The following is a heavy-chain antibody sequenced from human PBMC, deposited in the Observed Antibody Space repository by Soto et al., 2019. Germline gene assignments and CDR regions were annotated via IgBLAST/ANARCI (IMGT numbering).Heavy chain of an antibody. CDR3: ARDNSMVRGDPRGWFDP. Sequence: PPETLSLTCTVSGGSISSGDYYWSWIRQPPGKGLEWIGYIYYSGSTYYNPSLKSRVTISVDTSKNQFSLKLSSVTAADTAVYYCARDNSMVRGDPRGWFDPWGQGTLVTVSS. V-gene: IGHV4-30-4*01. J-gene: IGHJ5*02. CDR1: GGSISSGDYY. CDR2: IYYSGST. D-gene: IGHD3-10*01.